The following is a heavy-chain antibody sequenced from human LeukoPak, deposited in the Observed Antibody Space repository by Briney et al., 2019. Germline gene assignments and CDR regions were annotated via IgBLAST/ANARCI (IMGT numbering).Heavy chain of an antibody. CDR1: GFTFSSYW. D-gene: IGHD3-10*01. V-gene: IGHV3-7*01. Sequence: GGSLRLSCAASGFTFSSYWMSWVRQAPGKGLEWVANIKQDGSEKYYVDSVKGRFTISRDNAKNSLYLQMNSLRAEDTAIYYCARAVFGFGEISLNNWFDPWGQGTLVTVSS. CDR3: ARAVFGFGEISLNNWFDP. CDR2: IKQDGSEK. J-gene: IGHJ5*02.